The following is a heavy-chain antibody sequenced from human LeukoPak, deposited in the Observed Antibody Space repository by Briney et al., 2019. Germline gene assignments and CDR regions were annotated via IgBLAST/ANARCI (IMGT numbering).Heavy chain of an antibody. J-gene: IGHJ3*02. Sequence: SETLSLTCAVYGGSFSGYYWSWIRQPPGKGLEWIGEINHSGSTNYNPSLKSRVTISVDTSKNQFSLKLSSVTAADTAVYYCARVGTPLDAFDIWGQGTMATVSS. D-gene: IGHD1-1*01. CDR3: ARVGTPLDAFDI. V-gene: IGHV4-34*01. CDR1: GGSFSGYY. CDR2: INHSGST.